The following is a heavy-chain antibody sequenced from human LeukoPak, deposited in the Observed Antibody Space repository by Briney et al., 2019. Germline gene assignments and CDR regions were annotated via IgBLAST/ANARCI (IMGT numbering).Heavy chain of an antibody. Sequence: PGGPLSLSCAASGLTFRNYAIPWVPQAPGKGLKGISTISGIGATTYYTDSVKGRFTISRDNSNNTLYLQMNTLRAEDTAIYFCAKGQERTRIAARPSALDFWGQGTLVTVSS. CDR2: ISGIGATT. V-gene: IGHV3-23*01. J-gene: IGHJ4*02. D-gene: IGHD6-6*01. CDR1: GLTFRNYA. CDR3: AKGQERTRIAARPSALDF.